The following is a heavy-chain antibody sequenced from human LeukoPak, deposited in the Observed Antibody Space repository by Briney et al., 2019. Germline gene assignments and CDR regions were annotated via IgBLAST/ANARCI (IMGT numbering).Heavy chain of an antibody. CDR3: AKVSPYSSSWPLDY. D-gene: IGHD6-13*01. Sequence: GGSLRLSCAASGFTFSSYAMSWVRQAQGKGLEWVSAISGSGGSTYYADSVKGRFTISRDNSKNTLYLQMNSLRAEDTAVYYCAKVSPYSSSWPLDYWGQGTLVTVSS. CDR1: GFTFSSYA. CDR2: ISGSGGST. V-gene: IGHV3-23*01. J-gene: IGHJ4*02.